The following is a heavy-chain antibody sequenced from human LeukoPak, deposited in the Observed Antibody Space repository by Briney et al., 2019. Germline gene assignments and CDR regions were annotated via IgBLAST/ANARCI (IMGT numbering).Heavy chain of an antibody. CDR3: ARDLTEMATTPYDAFDI. J-gene: IGHJ3*02. Sequence: GGSLRLSCAASGFTFSSYAMHWVRQAPGKGLEWVAVISYDGSNKYYADSVKGRFTISRDNAKNSLYLQMNSLRAEDTAVYYCARDLTEMATTPYDAFDIWGQGTMVTVSS. CDR2: ISYDGSNK. D-gene: IGHD5-24*01. V-gene: IGHV3-30*04. CDR1: GFTFSSYA.